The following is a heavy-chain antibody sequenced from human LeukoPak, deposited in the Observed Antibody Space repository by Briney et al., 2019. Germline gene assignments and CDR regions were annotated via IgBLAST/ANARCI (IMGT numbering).Heavy chain of an antibody. V-gene: IGHV3-48*03. CDR1: GFTFTNFE. CDR3: ARAGPPAFDP. Sequence: GGSLRLSCAASGFTFTNFEMNWVRQAPGKGLEWVSYISYSRSTTSYADSVKGRFTISRDNAKNSLYLQMNSLRAEDTAVYYCARAGPPAFDPWGQGTLVTVSS. J-gene: IGHJ5*02. CDR2: ISYSRSTT.